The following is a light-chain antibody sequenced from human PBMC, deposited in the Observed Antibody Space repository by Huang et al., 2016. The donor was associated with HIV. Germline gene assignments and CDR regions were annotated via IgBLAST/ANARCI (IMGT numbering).Light chain of an antibody. CDR1: QSLLHSDGKTY. V-gene: IGKV2D-29*01. CDR3: MQSIQDWT. CDR2: EVA. J-gene: IGKJ1*01. Sequence: DIVMTQTPLSLSVPPGQPASISCKSSQSLLHSDGKTYLYWYVQKPGQPPQLLISEVASRVVGVPDRFNGSGSGTDFTLKISRVEAEDVGVYYCMQSIQDWTFGQGTKVEIK.